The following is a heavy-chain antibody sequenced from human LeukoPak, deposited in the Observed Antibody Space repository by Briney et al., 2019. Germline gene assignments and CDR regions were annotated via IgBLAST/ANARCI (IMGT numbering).Heavy chain of an antibody. D-gene: IGHD3-10*01. V-gene: IGHV4-34*01. Sequence: PSETLSLTCAVYGGSFSGYYWSWIRQPPGKGLEWIGEINHSGSTNYNPSLKSRVTISVDTSKNQFSLKLSSVTAADTAVYYCATRRRITMVRGGLDIWGQGTMVTVSS. CDR2: INHSGST. CDR1: GGSFSGYY. CDR3: ATRRRITMVRGGLDI. J-gene: IGHJ3*02.